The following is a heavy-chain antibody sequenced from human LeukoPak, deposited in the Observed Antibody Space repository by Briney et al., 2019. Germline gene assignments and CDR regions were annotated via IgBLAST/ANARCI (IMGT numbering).Heavy chain of an antibody. D-gene: IGHD3-22*01. CDR3: ARDHQDSSGYYPQT. CDR2: ISSSSSYI. J-gene: IGHJ4*02. CDR1: GLTFSSYG. V-gene: IGHV3-21*01. Sequence: GGSLRLSCAASGLTFSSYGMNWVRQAPGKGLEWVSSISSSSSYIYYADSVKGRFTISRDNAENSLYLQMNSLRAEDTAVYYCARDHQDSSGYYPQTWGQGTLVTVSS.